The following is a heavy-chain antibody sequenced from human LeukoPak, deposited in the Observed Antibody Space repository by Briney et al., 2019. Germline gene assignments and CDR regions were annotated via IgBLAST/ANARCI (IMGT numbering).Heavy chain of an antibody. V-gene: IGHV5-51*01. CDR3: ARRGLVGATDF. J-gene: IGHJ4*02. CDR2: IHPGDSDT. D-gene: IGHD1-26*01. CDR1: GYSFTNSW. Sequence: GESLKISCKGAGYSFTNSWIVWVRQMPGKGLEWMGIIHPGDSDTRYSPSFQGQVTISADKSISTAYLQWSSLKASDTAMYYCARRGLVGATDFWGQGTLVTVSS.